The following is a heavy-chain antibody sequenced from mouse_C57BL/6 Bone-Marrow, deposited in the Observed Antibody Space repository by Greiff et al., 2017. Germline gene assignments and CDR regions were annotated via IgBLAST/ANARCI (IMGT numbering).Heavy chain of an antibody. Sequence: VQLKESGEGLVKPGGSLKLSCAASGFTFSSYAMSWVRQTPEKRLEWVAYISSGGDYIYYADTVKGRFTISRDNARNTLYLQMRSLKSDDTAMYYCTRTIYYYGSSFDYWGQGTTLTVSS. J-gene: IGHJ2*01. CDR1: GFTFSSYA. CDR2: ISSGGDYI. D-gene: IGHD1-1*01. V-gene: IGHV5-9-1*02. CDR3: TRTIYYYGSSFDY.